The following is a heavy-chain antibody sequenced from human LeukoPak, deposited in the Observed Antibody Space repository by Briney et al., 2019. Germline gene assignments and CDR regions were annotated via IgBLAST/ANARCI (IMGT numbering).Heavy chain of an antibody. CDR3: AKRVVYYDFCSGSPSFDY. V-gene: IGHV3-23*01. J-gene: IGHJ4*02. D-gene: IGHD3-3*01. CDR2: IRASGGST. Sequence: GSMRLSCAAFGFTFSSLAMSWVRKAPGTGLEWDSAIRASGGSTYYADSVKGRFTSSRDNSENTLNLQLNSLRAEDTAVYYCAKRVVYYDFCSGSPSFDYWGQGTLVTVSS. CDR1: GFTFSSLA.